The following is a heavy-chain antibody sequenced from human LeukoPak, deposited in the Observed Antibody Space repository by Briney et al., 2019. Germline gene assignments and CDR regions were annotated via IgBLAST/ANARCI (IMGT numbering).Heavy chain of an antibody. V-gene: IGHV4-4*02. J-gene: IGHJ4*02. CDR3: ARGRLTFSIAAAGIKSYDY. CDR1: GGSISSSNW. CDR2: IYHSGST. D-gene: IGHD6-13*01. Sequence: SSETLSLTCAVSGGSISSSNWWSWVRPPPGKGLEWSGEIYHSGSTNYNPSLKSRVTISVDKSKNQFSLKLSSVTAADTAVYYCARGRLTFSIAAAGIKSYDYWGQGTLVTVSS.